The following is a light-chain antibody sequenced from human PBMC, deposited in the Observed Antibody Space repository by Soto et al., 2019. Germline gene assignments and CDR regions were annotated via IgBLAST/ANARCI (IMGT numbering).Light chain of an antibody. CDR2: EVS. CDR1: SSDVGAYNY. Sequence: QSALTQPPSASGSPGQSVAISCTGTSSDVGAYNYVSWYQQHPGKAPKLLIFEVSKRPSGVPDRFSGSKSGNTASLTVSGLQAEDEADYYCRSYADSTVVFGGGTKLTVL. J-gene: IGLJ2*01. V-gene: IGLV2-8*01. CDR3: RSYADSTVV.